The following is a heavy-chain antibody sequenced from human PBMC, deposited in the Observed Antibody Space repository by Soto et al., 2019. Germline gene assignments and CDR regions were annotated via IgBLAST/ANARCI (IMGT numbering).Heavy chain of an antibody. CDR3: GGALWGGRTGRYFAS. D-gene: IGHD2-15*01. CDR1: GFTFSDYY. Sequence: QVQLLESGGGLVKPGGSLRLSCAASGFTFSDYYMSWIRQAPGKGLEWVSYISSSSSYTNYADSVKGRFTISRDNAKNSLYGKMTGRRAEDRAVYYWGGALWGGRTGRYFASWGQGPLVPVSS. J-gene: IGHJ4*02. V-gene: IGHV3-11*05. CDR2: ISSSSSYT.